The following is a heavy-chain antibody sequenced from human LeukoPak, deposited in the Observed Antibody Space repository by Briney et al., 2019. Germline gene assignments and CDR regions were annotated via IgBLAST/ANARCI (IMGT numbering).Heavy chain of an antibody. V-gene: IGHV3-15*01. CDR3: GESGIPQEGY. D-gene: IGHD3-16*01. CDR2: IKSKTDGGTT. J-gene: IGHJ4*01. CDR1: GFTFSNAW. Sequence: GGSLRLSCAASGFTFSNAWMSWVSQAPGKGLEWVGRIKSKTDGGTTDYAAPVKGRFTISRDDSKNTLYLQMNSLRAENTAVYFLGESGIPQEGYWGQGTLVTGSS.